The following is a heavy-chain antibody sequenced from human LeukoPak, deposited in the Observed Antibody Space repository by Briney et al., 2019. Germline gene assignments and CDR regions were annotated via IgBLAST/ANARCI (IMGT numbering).Heavy chain of an antibody. CDR1: GGTFISYA. J-gene: IGHJ6*02. Sequence: SVKVSCKASGGTFISYAISWVRQAPGQGLEWMGGIIPIFGTANYAQKFQGRVTITADESTSTAYMELSSLRSEDTAVYYCARIDRITIFGVADYYYYYGMDVWGQGTTVTVSS. V-gene: IGHV1-69*13. CDR3: ARIDRITIFGVADYYYYYGMDV. CDR2: IIPIFGTA. D-gene: IGHD3-3*01.